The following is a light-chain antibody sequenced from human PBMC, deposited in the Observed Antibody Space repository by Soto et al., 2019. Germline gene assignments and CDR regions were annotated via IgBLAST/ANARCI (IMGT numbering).Light chain of an antibody. J-gene: IGLJ2*01. V-gene: IGLV1-40*01. CDR3: HSYDVSLRGPA. CDR2: DNS. Sequence: QLVLTQPPSLSGAPGQRVTISCTGSRSNIGAGYDVHWYQHLPGTAPKVLIFDNSNRPSGVPDRFSGSKSGTSASLAIIGLQAEDEAVYYCHSYDVSLRGPAFGGGTKVTVL. CDR1: RSNIGAGYD.